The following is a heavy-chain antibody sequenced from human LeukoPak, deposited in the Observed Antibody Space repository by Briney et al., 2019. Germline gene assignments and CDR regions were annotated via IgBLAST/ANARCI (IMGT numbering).Heavy chain of an antibody. V-gene: IGHV1-69*06. CDR1: GGTFSSYA. CDR3: ARSEDYYDSSGYYYELDY. Sequence: PLASVKVSCKASGGTFSSYAISWVRQAPGQGLEWMGGVIPIFGTANYAQKFQGRVTITADKSTSTAYMELSSLRSEDTAVYYCARSEDYYDSSGYYYELDYWGQGTLVTVSS. CDR2: VIPIFGTA. D-gene: IGHD3-22*01. J-gene: IGHJ4*02.